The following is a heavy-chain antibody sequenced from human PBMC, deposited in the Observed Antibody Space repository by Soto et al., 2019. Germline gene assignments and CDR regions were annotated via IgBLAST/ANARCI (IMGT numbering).Heavy chain of an antibody. Sequence: QVQLVQSGAEVKKPGASVKVSCKAYGYTFTGYYMHWVRQAPGQGLEWMGWINPNSGGTTYAQKFLGRVTKTRDTSISTAYMEQRRLRADDTAVYDGAGGVAAATNWFDPWGQGTLVTVAA. V-gene: IGHV1-2*02. J-gene: IGHJ5*02. CDR1: GYTFTGYY. CDR3: AGGVAAATNWFDP. D-gene: IGHD2-15*01. CDR2: INPNSGGT.